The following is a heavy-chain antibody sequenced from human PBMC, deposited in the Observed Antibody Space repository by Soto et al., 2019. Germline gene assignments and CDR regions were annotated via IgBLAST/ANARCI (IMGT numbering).Heavy chain of an antibody. V-gene: IGHV4-4*02. J-gene: IGHJ4*02. CDR3: ASRDPGTSVDY. D-gene: IGHD1-7*01. CDR1: GGSFTSNNW. Sequence: SETLSLTCAVSGGSFTSNNWWTWVRQPPGQGLEWIGEIYRTGSTNYNPSLKSRVTISLDKSENQFSLKVTSLAAADTAVYYCASRDPGTSVDYWGQGTLVTVSS. CDR2: IYRTGST.